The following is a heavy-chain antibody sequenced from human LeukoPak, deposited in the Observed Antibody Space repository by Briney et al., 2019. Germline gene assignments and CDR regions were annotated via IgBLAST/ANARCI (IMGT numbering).Heavy chain of an antibody. D-gene: IGHD3-16*02. Sequence: ASVKVSCKASGYTFTGYYMHWVRQAPGQGLEWMGWINAGNGNTKYSQKFQGRVTITRDTSASTAYMELSSLRSEDTAVYYCARAAHYDYVWGSYRYTLLFDYWGQGTLVTVSS. CDR1: GYTFTGYY. CDR3: ARAAHYDYVWGSYRYTLLFDY. J-gene: IGHJ4*02. V-gene: IGHV1-3*01. CDR2: INAGNGNT.